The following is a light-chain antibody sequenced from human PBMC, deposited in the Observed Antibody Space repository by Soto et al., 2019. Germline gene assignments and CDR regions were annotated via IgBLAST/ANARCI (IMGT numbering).Light chain of an antibody. J-gene: IGLJ1*01. CDR3: CSYAGTNTYV. V-gene: IGLV2-23*02. Sequence: SVLTQPASVSGSPGQSITISCTGTSSDVGNYNLVSWYQQHPGKAPKLMIYEVTKRPSGVSNRFSGSKSGNTASLTISGLQAEDEADYYCCSYAGTNTYVFRTGTKVTVL. CDR1: SSDVGNYNL. CDR2: EVT.